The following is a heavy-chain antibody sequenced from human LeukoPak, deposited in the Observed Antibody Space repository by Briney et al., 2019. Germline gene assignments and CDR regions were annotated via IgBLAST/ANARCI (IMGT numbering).Heavy chain of an antibody. CDR2: ICVGSNSI. Sequence: GGSLRLSCAASGSTFSSYSINWVRQPPGKGLEWVSSICVGSNSIYYADSVRGRFSISRDDARNSRYLQMDSLRGDDTAVYYCARLRRNSDRSGYYYYYDYWGQGTLVTVSS. CDR1: GSTFSSYS. D-gene: IGHD3-22*01. V-gene: IGHV3-21*01. CDR3: ARLRRNSDRSGYYYYYDY. J-gene: IGHJ4*02.